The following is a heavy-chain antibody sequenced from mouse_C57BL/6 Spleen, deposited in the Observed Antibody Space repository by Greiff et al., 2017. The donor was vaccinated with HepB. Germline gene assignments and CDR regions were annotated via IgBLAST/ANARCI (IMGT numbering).Heavy chain of an antibody. CDR2: IDPSDSET. D-gene: IGHD1-1*01. CDR1: GYTFTSYW. Sequence: QVQLQQSGAELVRPGSSVKLSCKASGYTFTSYWMHWVKQRPIQGLEWIGNIDPSDSETHYNQKFKDKATLTVDKSSSTAYMQLSSLTSEDSAVYYCARGNYYGSSEFAYWGQGTLVTVSA. J-gene: IGHJ3*01. V-gene: IGHV1-52*01. CDR3: ARGNYYGSSEFAY.